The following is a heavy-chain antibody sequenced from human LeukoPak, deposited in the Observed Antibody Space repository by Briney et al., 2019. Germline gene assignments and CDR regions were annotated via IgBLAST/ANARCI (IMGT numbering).Heavy chain of an antibody. D-gene: IGHD2-21*02. V-gene: IGHV1-2*02. Sequence: VSVNFSCKASGYMFTGYYMHWVRQAPGQGLEWMGWINPNSGGTNYAQKFQGRVTMTRDTSISTAYMELSSLRSDDTAVYYCARGYCSGDCFTLFDYWGEGTLVPVSS. CDR2: INPNSGGT. J-gene: IGHJ4*02. CDR1: GYMFTGYY. CDR3: ARGYCSGDCFTLFDY.